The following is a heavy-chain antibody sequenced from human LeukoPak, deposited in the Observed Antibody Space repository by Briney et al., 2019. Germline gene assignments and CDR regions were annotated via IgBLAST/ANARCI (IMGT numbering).Heavy chain of an antibody. J-gene: IGHJ4*02. CDR1: GFTLSSYA. D-gene: IGHD3-22*01. Sequence: GGSLRLSCAPSGFTLSSYAMRWVRQAPGKGLEWVSAISGSGGSTYYADSVKGRFTISRDNSKNTLYLQMNSLRAEDTAVYSGAKLAVHYCYDMSEGYWGQGTLVTVSS. V-gene: IGHV3-23*01. CDR3: AKLAVHYCYDMSEGY. CDR2: ISGSGGST.